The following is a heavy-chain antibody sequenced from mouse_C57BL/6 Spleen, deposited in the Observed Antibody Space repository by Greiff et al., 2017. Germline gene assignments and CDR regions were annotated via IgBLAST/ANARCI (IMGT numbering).Heavy chain of an antibody. CDR1: GFTFSDYG. J-gene: IGHJ3*01. CDR3: ARDYGNYGGAWFAY. D-gene: IGHD2-1*01. CDR2: ISSGSSTI. V-gene: IGHV5-17*01. Sequence: EVKLMESGGGLVKPGGSLKLSCAASGFTFSDYGMHWVRQAPEKGLEWVAYISSGSSTIYYADTVKGRFTLTRDNAKNTPFLQMTSLRSEDTAMYYCARDYGNYGGAWFAYWGQGTLVTVSA.